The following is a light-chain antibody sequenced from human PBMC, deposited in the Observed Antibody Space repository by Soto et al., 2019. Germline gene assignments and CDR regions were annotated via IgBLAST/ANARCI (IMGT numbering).Light chain of an antibody. CDR2: GAS. Sequence: EIVLTQSPDTLSLSPGERATLSCRASQSIANYVAWHHQRPGQAPRLVIYGASNRATDIPARFTGSGSGTDFTLTISSLEAEDSGVYYCQQRNDWPRNSFGQGTRLEIK. CDR1: QSIANY. CDR3: QQRNDWPRNS. V-gene: IGKV3-11*01. J-gene: IGKJ5*01.